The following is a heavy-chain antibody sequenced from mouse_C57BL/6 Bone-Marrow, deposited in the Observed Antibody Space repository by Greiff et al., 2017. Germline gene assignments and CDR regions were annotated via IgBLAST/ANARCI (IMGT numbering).Heavy chain of an antibody. Sequence: QVQLQQSGAELVKPGASVTMSCKASGYTFTTYPIEWMKQNHGKSLEWIGNFHPYNDDTKYNEKFKGKATLTVEKSSSTVYLELSRLTSENSDVYDFARGGNYGGHYFDYWGQGTTPTVSS. D-gene: IGHD2-1*01. CDR3: ARGGNYGGHYFDY. V-gene: IGHV1-47*01. J-gene: IGHJ2*01. CDR2: FHPYNDDT. CDR1: GYTFTTYP.